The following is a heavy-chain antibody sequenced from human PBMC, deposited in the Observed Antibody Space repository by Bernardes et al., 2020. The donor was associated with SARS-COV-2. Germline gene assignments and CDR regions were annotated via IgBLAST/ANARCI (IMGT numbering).Heavy chain of an antibody. V-gene: IGHV4-4*02. CDR2: IYHSGNT. D-gene: IGHD6-25*01. J-gene: IGHJ4*02. Sequence: SETLSLTCAVSGGSITSNYWWNWVRQPPGKGLEWIGEIYHSGNTNYNPSLKSRVTISVDKSKNQFSLNLSSVTAADTAVYYCARDRAAEYWGQGTLVTVSS. CDR3: ARDRAAEY. CDR1: GGSITSNYW.